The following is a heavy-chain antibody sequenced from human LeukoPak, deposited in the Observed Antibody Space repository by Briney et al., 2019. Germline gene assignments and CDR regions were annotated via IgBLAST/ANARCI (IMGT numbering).Heavy chain of an antibody. J-gene: IGHJ4*02. CDR1: GFTFSSYA. V-gene: IGHV3-30*04. CDR2: ISYDGSNK. Sequence: PGGSLRLSCAASGFTFSSYAMHWVRQAPGKGLEWVAVISYDGSNKYYADSVKGRSTISRDNSKNTLYLQMNSLRAEDTAVYYCARDQSTVAERGVIDYWGQGTLVTVSS. D-gene: IGHD4-11*01. CDR3: ARDQSTVAERGVIDY.